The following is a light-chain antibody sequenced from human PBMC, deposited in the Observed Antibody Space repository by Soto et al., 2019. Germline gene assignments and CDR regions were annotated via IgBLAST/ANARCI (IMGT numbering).Light chain of an antibody. J-gene: IGKJ1*01. CDR2: GAS. CDR3: QQYNNWWT. V-gene: IGKV3-15*01. CDR1: QSVSSN. Sequence: EIVMTQSPDTLSLSPGERATLSCRASQSVSSNLAWYQQKPGQAPRLLIYGASTRATGIPARFSGSGSGTEFTLTISSLQSEDFAVYYCQQYNNWWTFGQGTKVDIK.